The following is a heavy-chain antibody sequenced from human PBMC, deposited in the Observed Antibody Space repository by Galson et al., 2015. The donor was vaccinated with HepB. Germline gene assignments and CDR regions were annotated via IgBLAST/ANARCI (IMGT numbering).Heavy chain of an antibody. Sequence: SVKVSCKASGYTFTSYGISWVRQAPGQGLEWMGWISAYNGNTNYAQKLQGRVTMTTDTSTSTAYMELRSLRSDDTAVYYCARDRRYSYGYTPPFDIWGQGTMATVSS. CDR2: ISAYNGNT. CDR3: ARDRRYSYGYTPPFDI. CDR1: GYTFTSYG. D-gene: IGHD5-18*01. J-gene: IGHJ3*02. V-gene: IGHV1-18*04.